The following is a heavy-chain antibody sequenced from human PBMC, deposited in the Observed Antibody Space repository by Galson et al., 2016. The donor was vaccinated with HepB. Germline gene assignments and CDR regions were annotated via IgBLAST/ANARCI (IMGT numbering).Heavy chain of an antibody. V-gene: IGHV3-30*18. CDR2: ISTNGINE. D-gene: IGHD3-9*01. CDR3: AKDQGVLRHFDSLTYDAFDM. J-gene: IGHJ3*02. CDR1: GFTFSKYA. Sequence: SLRLSCAASGFTFSKYALHWVRQAPGKGLEWVAVISTNGINEKYEDSVKGRFTVSRDNSKNTVDLQMNSLRPEDTAVYYCAKDQGVLRHFDSLTYDAFDMWGQGTMVTVSS.